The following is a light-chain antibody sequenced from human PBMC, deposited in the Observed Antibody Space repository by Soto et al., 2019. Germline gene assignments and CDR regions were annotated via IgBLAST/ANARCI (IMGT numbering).Light chain of an antibody. V-gene: IGLV2-14*01. CDR1: SSDVGGYNY. CDR2: EVS. CDR3: AVWDDSLDGVV. J-gene: IGLJ2*01. Sequence: QSVLTQPASVSGSPGPSITISCTGTSSDVGGYNYVSWYQQHPGKAPKLMIYEVSHRPSGVSNRFSGSKSGNTASLTISGLQAEDAADYYCAVWDDSLDGVVFGGGTKLTVL.